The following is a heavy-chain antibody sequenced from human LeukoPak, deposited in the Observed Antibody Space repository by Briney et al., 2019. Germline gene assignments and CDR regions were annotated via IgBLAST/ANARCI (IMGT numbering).Heavy chain of an antibody. CDR3: ARVPLTSSYWYYFDY. CDR2: IYHSGST. CDR1: GGSISSSNW. J-gene: IGHJ4*02. Sequence: SGTLSLTCALSGGSISSSNWWSWVRQPPGKGLEWIGEIYHSGSTNYNPSLESRVTISVDKSKNQFSLKLSSVAAADTAIYYCARVPLTSSYWYYFDYWGQGTLVTVSS. D-gene: IGHD6-19*01. V-gene: IGHV4-4*02.